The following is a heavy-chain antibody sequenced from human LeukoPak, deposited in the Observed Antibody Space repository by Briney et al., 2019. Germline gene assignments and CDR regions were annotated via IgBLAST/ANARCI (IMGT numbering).Heavy chain of an antibody. V-gene: IGHV1-18*01. J-gene: IGHJ4*02. CDR1: GYTFTSYG. CDR2: ISAYNGNT. CDR3: ARDAAYYGDLILDY. D-gene: IGHD4-17*01. Sequence: VASVKVSCKASGYTFTSYGISWVRQAPGQGLEWMGWISAYNGNTNYAQKLQGRVTMTTDTSTSTAYMELRSLRSDDTAVYYCARDAAYYGDLILDYWGQGTLVTVSS.